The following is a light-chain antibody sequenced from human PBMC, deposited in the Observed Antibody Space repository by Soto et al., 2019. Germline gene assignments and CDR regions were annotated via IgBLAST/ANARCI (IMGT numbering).Light chain of an antibody. Sequence: EIVLTQSPGTLSLSPGERATLSCRASESVASNYLAWYQHKPGQAPRLLIYGASSRATGIPDRFSGSGSGTDFTLTISRLEPEDFAVYYCQQYGSSPMGFGQGTKVDIK. J-gene: IGKJ1*01. CDR2: GAS. V-gene: IGKV3-20*01. CDR3: QQYGSSPMG. CDR1: ESVASNY.